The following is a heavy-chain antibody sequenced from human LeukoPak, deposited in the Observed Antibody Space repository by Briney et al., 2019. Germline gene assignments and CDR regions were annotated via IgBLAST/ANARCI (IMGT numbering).Heavy chain of an antibody. J-gene: IGHJ4*02. CDR1: GYTFTGYY. Sequence: ASVKVSCKASGYTFTGYYMHWVRQAPGQGLERMGWINPNSGGTNYAQKFQGRVTMTRDTSISTAYMELSRLRSDDTAVYYCARVRYDYVWGSYLDYWGQGTLVTVSS. CDR3: ARVRYDYVWGSYLDY. V-gene: IGHV1-2*02. D-gene: IGHD3-16*01. CDR2: INPNSGGT.